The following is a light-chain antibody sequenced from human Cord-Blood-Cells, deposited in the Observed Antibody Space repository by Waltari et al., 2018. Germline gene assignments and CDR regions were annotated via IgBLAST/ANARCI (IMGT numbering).Light chain of an antibody. CDR1: QSVLYSSNNKNY. CDR3: QQYYRTLT. J-gene: IGKJ4*01. CDR2: WAS. Sequence: DIVMTQSPDSLAVSLGERATINCKSSQSVLYSSNNKNYLAWYQQKPGQPPKLLIYWASTRESGVPDRFRVSGSGTDFTFTISSLQAEDVAVYYCQQYYRTLTFGGGTKVEIK. V-gene: IGKV4-1*01.